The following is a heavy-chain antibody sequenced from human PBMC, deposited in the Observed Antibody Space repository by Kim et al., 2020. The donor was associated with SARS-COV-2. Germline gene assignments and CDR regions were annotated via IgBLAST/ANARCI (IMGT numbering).Heavy chain of an antibody. Sequence: GGSLRLSCAASGFTFSSYAMHWVRQAPGKGLEWVAVISYDGSNKYYADSVKGRFTISRDNSKNTLYLQMNSLRAEDTAVYYCARGPGYYDFWSGYYPFD. D-gene: IGHD3-3*01. CDR2: ISYDGSNK. CDR3: ARGPGYYDFWSGYYPFD. CDR1: GFTFSSYA. V-gene: IGHV3-30-3*01. J-gene: IGHJ4*01.